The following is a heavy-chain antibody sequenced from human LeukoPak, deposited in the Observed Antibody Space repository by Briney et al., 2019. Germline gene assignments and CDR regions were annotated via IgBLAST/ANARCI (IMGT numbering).Heavy chain of an antibody. J-gene: IGHJ1*01. CDR3: AKDKSSSWSGYFQH. Sequence: GGSLRLSCAASGFTFRSYAMSWVRQAPGKGLEWVSAISGSGGNTYYADSVKGRFTISRDNSKDTLYLQMNSLRAEDTAVYYCAKDKSSSWSGYFQHWGQGTLVTVCS. CDR2: ISGSGGNT. D-gene: IGHD6-13*01. V-gene: IGHV3-23*01. CDR1: GFTFRSYA.